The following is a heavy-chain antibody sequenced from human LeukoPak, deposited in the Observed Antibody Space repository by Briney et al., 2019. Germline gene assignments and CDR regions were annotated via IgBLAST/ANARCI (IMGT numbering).Heavy chain of an antibody. Sequence: GGSLRLSCAASGFTFNTYGMSWVRQAPGKGLEWVSGISGSGGATYYTDSVKGRFTISRDDPHNTLYLQMNSLRAEDTAVYFCARGGVDYYGSGTYYLMYYFDYWGQGALVTVSS. J-gene: IGHJ4*02. CDR2: ISGSGGAT. CDR1: GFTFNTYG. D-gene: IGHD3-10*01. V-gene: IGHV3-23*01. CDR3: ARGGVDYYGSGTYYLMYYFDY.